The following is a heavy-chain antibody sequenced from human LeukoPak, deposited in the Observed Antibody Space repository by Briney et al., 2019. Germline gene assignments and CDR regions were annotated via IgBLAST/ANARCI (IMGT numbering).Heavy chain of an antibody. V-gene: IGHV4-39*07. CDR1: GGSISTSNYF. CDR3: ARGPTTVRGDRTKWFDP. CDR2: ISYSGST. J-gene: IGHJ5*02. Sequence: SETLSLTCTASGGSISTSNYFWGWIRQPPGKGLEWIGTISYSGSTYYNPSLKSRVTISVDTSKNQFSLKLNSVTAADTAVYYCARGPTTVRGDRTKWFDPWGQGTLVTVSS. D-gene: IGHD3-10*01.